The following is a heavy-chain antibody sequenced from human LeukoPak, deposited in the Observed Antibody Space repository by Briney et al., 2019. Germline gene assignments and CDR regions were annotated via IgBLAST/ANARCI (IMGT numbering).Heavy chain of an antibody. CDR3: ARLVATTIRVDY. D-gene: IGHD5-12*01. CDR1: GGSFSGYY. V-gene: IGHV4-34*01. J-gene: IGHJ4*02. Sequence: SETLSLTCAVYGGSFSGYYWSWIRQPPGKGLEWIGEINHSGSTNYNPSLKSRVTISVDTSKNQFSLKLSSVTAAATAVYYCARLVATTIRVDYWGQGTLVTVSS. CDR2: INHSGST.